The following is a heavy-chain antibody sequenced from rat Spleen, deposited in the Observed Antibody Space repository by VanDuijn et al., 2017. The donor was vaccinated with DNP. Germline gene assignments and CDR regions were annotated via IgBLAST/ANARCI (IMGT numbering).Heavy chain of an antibody. J-gene: IGHJ2*01. V-gene: IGHV5-7*01. Sequence: EVQLVESGGGLVQPGRSLKLSCAASGLTFSDYNMAWVRQAPKKGLEWVATISYDGRSTYYRDSVKGRFTVSRDNAKSTLYLQMDSLRSEDTATYYCARPDYWGQGVLVTVSS. CDR2: ISYDGRST. CDR1: GLTFSDYN. CDR3: ARPDY.